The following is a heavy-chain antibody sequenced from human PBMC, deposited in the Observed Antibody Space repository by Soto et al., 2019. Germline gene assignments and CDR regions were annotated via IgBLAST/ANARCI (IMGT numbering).Heavy chain of an antibody. V-gene: IGHV3-21*04. CDR2: ISSSSSYI. D-gene: IGHD6-13*01. Sequence: TGGSLRLSCAASGFTFSSYSMNWVRQAPGKGLEWVSSISSSSSYIYYADSVKGRFTISRDNAKNSLYPQMKRLRAEERAVYYCARKQQLVVPYYYGMDVWGKGTTVTVSS. CDR3: ARKQQLVVPYYYGMDV. J-gene: IGHJ6*04. CDR1: GFTFSSYS.